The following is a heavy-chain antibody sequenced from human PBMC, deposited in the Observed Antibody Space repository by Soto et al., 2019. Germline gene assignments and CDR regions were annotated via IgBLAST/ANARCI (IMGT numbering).Heavy chain of an antibody. CDR2: IKSKTDGGTT. CDR1: GFTFSNAW. J-gene: IGHJ4*02. D-gene: IGHD2-2*01. CDR3: TTGPDIVVVPAAIPFDY. Sequence: EVQLVESGGGLVKPGGSLRLSCAASGFTFSNAWMNWVRQAPGKGLEWAGRIKSKTDGGTTDYAAPVKGRFTISRDDSKNTLYLQMNSLKTEDTAVYYCTTGPDIVVVPAAIPFDYWGQGTLVTVSS. V-gene: IGHV3-15*07.